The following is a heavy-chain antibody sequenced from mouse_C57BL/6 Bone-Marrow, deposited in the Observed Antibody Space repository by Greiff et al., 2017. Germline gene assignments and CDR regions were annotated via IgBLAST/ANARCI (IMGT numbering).Heavy chain of an antibody. Sequence: QVQLQQSGAELARPGASVKLSCKASGYTFTSYGISWVKQRTGQGLEWIGEIYPRSGNTYYNEKFKGKATRTADKSSSTAYMELRSLASEDSAVYFCARQLRLRRKGAMDYWGQGTSVTVSS. D-gene: IGHD3-2*02. CDR1: GYTFTSYG. CDR3: ARQLRLRRKGAMDY. J-gene: IGHJ4*01. CDR2: IYPRSGNT. V-gene: IGHV1-81*01.